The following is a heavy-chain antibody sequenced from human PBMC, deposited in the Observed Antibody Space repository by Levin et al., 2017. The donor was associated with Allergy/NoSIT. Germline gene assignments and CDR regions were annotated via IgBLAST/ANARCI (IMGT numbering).Heavy chain of an antibody. J-gene: IGHJ4*02. CDR1: GYLFINYA. V-gene: IGHV1-3*01. D-gene: IGHD6-19*01. CDR3: ARGYSSDWYGPGKY. Sequence: ASVKVSCKAFGYLFINYAMHWVRQAPGQRLEWMGWINADNGNTKYSQKLQGRVTITRDTSASTVYMELSSLRSEDTAVYYCARGYSSDWYGPGKYWGQGTLVTVSS. CDR2: INADNGNT.